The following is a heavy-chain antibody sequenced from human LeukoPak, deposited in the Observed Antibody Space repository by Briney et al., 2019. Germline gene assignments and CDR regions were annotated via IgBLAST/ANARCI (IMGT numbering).Heavy chain of an antibody. Sequence: PSETLSLTCAVYGGSFSGYYWSWIRQPPGKGLEWIGEINHSGSTNYNPSLKSRVTISVDTSKNQFSLKLSSVTAADTAVYYCARTLRWLQFPLHNWGQGTLVTVSS. CDR2: INHSGST. V-gene: IGHV4-34*01. J-gene: IGHJ4*02. CDR1: GGSFSGYY. CDR3: ARTLRWLQFPLHN. D-gene: IGHD5-24*01.